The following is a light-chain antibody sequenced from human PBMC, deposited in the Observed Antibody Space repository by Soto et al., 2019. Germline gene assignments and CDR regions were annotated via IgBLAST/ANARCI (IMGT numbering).Light chain of an antibody. CDR2: EVT. Sequence: QSALTQPPSASGSPGQSVTISCTGTSSDVGGYKYVSWYQQHPGKAPKLMIYEVTKRPSGVPDRFSGSKSGTSGTLDITGLQTGDEADYYCATWDGSLPGEVFGGGTKLTVL. V-gene: IGLV2-8*01. CDR1: SSDVGGYKY. J-gene: IGLJ2*01. CDR3: ATWDGSLPGEV.